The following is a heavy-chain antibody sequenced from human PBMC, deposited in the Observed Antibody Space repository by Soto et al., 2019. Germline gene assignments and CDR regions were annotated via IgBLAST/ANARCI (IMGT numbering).Heavy chain of an antibody. CDR1: GFTFSSYS. CDR3: ARGWSLEIYYYYGMDV. J-gene: IGHJ6*02. CDR2: ISYDGSNK. D-gene: IGHD2-15*01. V-gene: IGHV3-30*03. Sequence: ESGGGLVKPGGSLRLSCGASGFTFSSYSMNWVRQAPGKGLEWVAVISYDGSNKYYADSVKGRFTISRDNSKNTLYLQMNSLRAEDTAVYYCARGWSLEIYYYYGMDVWGQGTTVTVSS.